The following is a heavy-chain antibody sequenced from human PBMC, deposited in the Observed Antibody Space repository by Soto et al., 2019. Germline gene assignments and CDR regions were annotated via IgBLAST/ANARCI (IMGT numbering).Heavy chain of an antibody. CDR1: GGSIRSYY. CDR3: ARGAADTAMVDS. CDR2: IFYSGST. V-gene: IGHV4-59*01. D-gene: IGHD5-18*01. Sequence: SETLSLTCTVSGGSIRSYYWTWIRQPPGKGLEWLGYIFYSGSTFYNPSLKSRVTISIHTSKSQFSLQLTPVTAADTAVYYCARGAADTAMVDSWGQGTLVTVSS. J-gene: IGHJ4*02.